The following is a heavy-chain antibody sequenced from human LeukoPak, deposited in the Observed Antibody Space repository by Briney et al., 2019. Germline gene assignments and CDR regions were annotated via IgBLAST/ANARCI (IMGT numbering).Heavy chain of an antibody. CDR3: ASEYQQPLDY. J-gene: IGHJ4*02. Sequence: GGSLRLSCAASGFAFSSYSMNWVRQAPGKGLEWVSSISSGSSFKYYADSVKGRFTIPRENAKNSLYLQVSSLRAEDTAVYYWASEYQQPLDYWGEGALVTVS. CDR2: ISSGSSFK. D-gene: IGHD2-2*01. V-gene: IGHV3-21*01. CDR1: GFAFSSYS.